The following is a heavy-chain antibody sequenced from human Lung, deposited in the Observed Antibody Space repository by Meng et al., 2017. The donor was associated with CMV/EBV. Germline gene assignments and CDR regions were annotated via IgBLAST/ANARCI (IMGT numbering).Heavy chain of an antibody. V-gene: IGHV4-34*01. J-gene: IGHJ4*02. D-gene: IGHD4-23*01. CDR2: INHSGST. CDR3: ASDYGGNSALY. CDR1: GGSFSGYY. Sequence: SXTXSLTCAVYGGSFSGYYWSWIRQPPGKGLEWIGEINHSGSTNYNPSLKSRVTISVDTSKNQFSLKLSSVTAADTAVYYCASDYGGNSALYWGQGTLVT.